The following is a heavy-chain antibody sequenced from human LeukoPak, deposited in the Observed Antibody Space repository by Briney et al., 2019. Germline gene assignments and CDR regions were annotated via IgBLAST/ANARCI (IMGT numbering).Heavy chain of an antibody. D-gene: IGHD2-2*01. CDR3: ARDHGSSTSRNWFDP. J-gene: IGHJ5*02. Sequence: ASVKVSCKVSGYTLTELSMHWVRQAPGKGLEWMGGFDTEDGETIYAQKFQGRVTMTEDTSTDTAYMELSSLRSEDTAVYYCARDHGSSTSRNWFDPWGQGTLVTVSS. CDR2: FDTEDGET. V-gene: IGHV1-24*01. CDR1: GYTLTELS.